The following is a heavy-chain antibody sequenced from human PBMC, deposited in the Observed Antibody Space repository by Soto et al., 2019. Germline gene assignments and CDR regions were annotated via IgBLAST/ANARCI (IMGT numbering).Heavy chain of an antibody. D-gene: IGHD3-10*01. J-gene: IGHJ4*01. Sequence: SLRLSCAASGFTFSGYSVNWVRQAPGKGLEWVSYISSGSKTIYYAESVKGRFTMSRDNAKNSLYLQMDSLRAEDTAVYYCARDSGYGSGASVNHYLDCWGRGTLVTVSS. CDR2: ISSGSKTI. CDR1: GFTFSGYS. CDR3: ARDSGYGSGASVNHYLDC. V-gene: IGHV3-48*04.